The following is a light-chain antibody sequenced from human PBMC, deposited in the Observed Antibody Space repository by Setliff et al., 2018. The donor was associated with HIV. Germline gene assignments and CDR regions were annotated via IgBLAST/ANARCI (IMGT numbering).Light chain of an antibody. CDR3: QSYDSMLSGYV. V-gene: IGLV3-21*03. J-gene: IGLJ1*01. Sequence: SYELTQPPSVSVAPGKTARITCGVNNIGSKSVHWYQQKPGQAPVLVVYDNSDRPSGVPDRFSGSKSGASGSLAIAGLQAEDEADYFCQSYDSMLSGYVFGTGTKVTVL. CDR1: NIGSKS. CDR2: DNS.